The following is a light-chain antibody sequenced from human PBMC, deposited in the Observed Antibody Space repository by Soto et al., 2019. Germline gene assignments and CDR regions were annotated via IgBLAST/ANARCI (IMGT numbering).Light chain of an antibody. V-gene: IGLV2-23*01. J-gene: IGLJ1*01. Sequence: QSALTQPASVSGSPGQSIAISCTGTSGDIGTYNLVSWYQQHPGKAPKLMISEGNKRPSGVSDRFSGSKSGDTASLTISWLRTEDEADYYCCSFAGSGTGVFGTGTKLTVL. CDR2: EGN. CDR3: CSFAGSGTGV. CDR1: SGDIGTYNL.